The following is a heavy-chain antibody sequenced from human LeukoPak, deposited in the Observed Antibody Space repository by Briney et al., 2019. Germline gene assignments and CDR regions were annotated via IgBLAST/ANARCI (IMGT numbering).Heavy chain of an antibody. V-gene: IGHV3-23*01. Sequence: GGSLRLSCAASGFTFSSYAMSWVRQAPGKGLEWVSAISGSGGSTYYADSVKGRFTISRDNSKNTLYLQMNSLRAEDTAVYYCAKGSRGTMIVLREFSGGQDYWGQGTLVTVSS. CDR3: AKGSRGTMIVLREFSGGQDY. CDR2: ISGSGGST. J-gene: IGHJ4*02. D-gene: IGHD3-22*01. CDR1: GFTFSSYA.